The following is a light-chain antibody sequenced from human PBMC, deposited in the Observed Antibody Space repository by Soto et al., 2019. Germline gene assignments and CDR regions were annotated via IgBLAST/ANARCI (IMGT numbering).Light chain of an antibody. Sequence: IQMTQSPSSLSASVGDRVTITCRASQSISNWLAWYQQKPGKAPKLLIYKTSNLDSGVPSRFSGSGSGTDFTLTISSLQPEYFATYYCQQFNNYITFGQGTRLEIK. CDR2: KTS. CDR3: QQFNNYIT. V-gene: IGKV1-5*03. J-gene: IGKJ5*01. CDR1: QSISNW.